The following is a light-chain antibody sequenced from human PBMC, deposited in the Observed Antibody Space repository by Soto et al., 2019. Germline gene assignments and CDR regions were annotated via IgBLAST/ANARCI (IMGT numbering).Light chain of an antibody. CDR3: QQYNSCPHT. Sequence: IMYKSTGERVTLSCRASQSVNSSYLAWYQHKPGQAPRLLIYGASTRATGIPARFSGSGSGTEFTLTISSLQSEDFAVYYCQQYNSCPHTFGQGTKVDIK. V-gene: IGKV3-15*01. CDR1: QSVNSSY. CDR2: GAS. J-gene: IGKJ1*01.